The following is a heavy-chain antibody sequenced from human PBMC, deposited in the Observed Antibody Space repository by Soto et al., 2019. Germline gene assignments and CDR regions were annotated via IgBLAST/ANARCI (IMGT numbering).Heavy chain of an antibody. V-gene: IGHV3-30*18. CDR1: GFTFSSYG. D-gene: IGHD2-15*01. Sequence: QVQLVESGGGVVQPGRSLRLSCAASGFTFSSYGMHWVRQAPGKGLEWVAVISYDGSNKYYADSVKGRFTISRDNSKNTLYLQMNSLRAEDTAVYYCAKEGGVVAEGWFDPWGQGTLVTVSS. CDR3: AKEGGVVAEGWFDP. CDR2: ISYDGSNK. J-gene: IGHJ5*02.